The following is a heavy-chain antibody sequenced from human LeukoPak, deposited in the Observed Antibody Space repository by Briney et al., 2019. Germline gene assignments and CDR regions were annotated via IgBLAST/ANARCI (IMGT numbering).Heavy chain of an antibody. J-gene: IGHJ6*04. V-gene: IGHV3-7*03. CDR3: AGGSSTEV. CDR2: IKKDGSGI. CDR1: GFHFSNSW. D-gene: IGHD1-26*01. Sequence: PGGSLRLSCAVSGFHFSNSWMYWVRQAPGKGLEGVANIKKDGSGISYVDSVKGRFIISRDNARNSLYLQMNSLRVEDTAVYFCAGGSSTEVWGKGTAVTVSS.